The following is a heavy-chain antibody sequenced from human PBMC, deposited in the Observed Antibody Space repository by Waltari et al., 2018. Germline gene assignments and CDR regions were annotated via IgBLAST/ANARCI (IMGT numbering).Heavy chain of an antibody. D-gene: IGHD6-19*01. J-gene: IGHJ6*02. V-gene: IGHV4-34*01. CDR1: GGPLSGYY. CDR3: ASRRVVPAGRNFYLYAMDV. Sequence: QVRLQQWGAGLLQPSETLSLTCSVSGGPLSGYYWSWIRQSPGKGLEWIGEINDVGRTKYTPSLKRRRTRSVDMSRGHFSLTLRSGTAAESAVYYWASRRVVPAGRNFYLYAMDVWGPGATVIVSS. CDR2: INDVGRT.